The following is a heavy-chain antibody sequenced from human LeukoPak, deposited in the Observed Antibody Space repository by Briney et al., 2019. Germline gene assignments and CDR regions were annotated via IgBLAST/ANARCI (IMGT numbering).Heavy chain of an antibody. CDR1: GFTVSSNY. CDR3: AKDGPLVGPYYFDY. D-gene: IGHD1-26*01. V-gene: IGHV3-53*01. CDR2: IYSGGST. J-gene: IGHJ4*02. Sequence: PGGSLRLSCAASGFTVSSNYMSWVRQAPGKGLEWVSVIYSGGSTYYADSVKGRFTISRDNSKNMLYLQMNSLRAEDTAVYYCAKDGPLVGPYYFDYWGQGTLVTVSS.